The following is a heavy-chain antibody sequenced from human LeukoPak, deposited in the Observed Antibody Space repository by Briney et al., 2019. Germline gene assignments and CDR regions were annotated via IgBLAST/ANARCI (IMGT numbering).Heavy chain of an antibody. CDR2: IHTGGST. CDR1: GGSLTSYY. V-gene: IGHV4-4*07. J-gene: IGHJ6*02. CDR3: ASSFAVDGYYHGMDV. D-gene: IGHD3-3*01. Sequence: SETLSLSCTVSGGSLTSYYWSWIRQPAGKGLEWIGRIHTGGSTNYNPSLKSRVTMSVDTSKNQFSLKLTTVTATDTAMYYCASSFAVDGYYHGMDVWGQGTTVTVSS.